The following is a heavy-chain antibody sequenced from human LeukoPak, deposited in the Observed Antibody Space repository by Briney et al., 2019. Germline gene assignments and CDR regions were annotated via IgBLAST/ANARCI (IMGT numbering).Heavy chain of an antibody. D-gene: IGHD5-24*01. CDR2: FNPSGDSS. CDR1: GYTFTNYC. Sequence: ASVKVSCKASGYTFTNYCMHWVRQAPGQGLEWMGIFNPSGDSSSYAQKFQGRVTMSRDTSTSTVYMELSSLRSEDTAVYYCARDRRDGYNSHTYFFGFWGQGTLVTVSS. V-gene: IGHV1-46*01. CDR3: ARDRRDGYNSHTYFFGF. J-gene: IGHJ4*02.